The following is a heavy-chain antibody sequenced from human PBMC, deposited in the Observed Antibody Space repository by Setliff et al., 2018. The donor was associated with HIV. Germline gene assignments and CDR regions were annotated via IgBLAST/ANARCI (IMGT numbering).Heavy chain of an antibody. CDR2: LNYVGVT. J-gene: IGHJ5*02. D-gene: IGHD1-26*01. CDR1: GGSFSGSY. CDR3: ARVSPTRWGSAGRGGSGVNWFDP. Sequence: PSETLSLTCAVHGGSFSGSYWSWIRQPPGKGLEWIGELNYVGVTNHNPSLKSRVTISVDTSKNQFSLKLSSVTAADTAVYYCARVSPTRWGSAGRGGSGVNWFDPWGQGTLVTVSS. V-gene: IGHV4-34*01.